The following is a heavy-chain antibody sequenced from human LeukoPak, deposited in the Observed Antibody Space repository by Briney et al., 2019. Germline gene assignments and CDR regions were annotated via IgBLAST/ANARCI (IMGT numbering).Heavy chain of an antibody. J-gene: IGHJ4*02. V-gene: IGHV3-23*01. CDR1: GFTFSSYA. CDR2: ISGSGGST. Sequence: GGSLRLSCAASGFTFSSYAMSWVRQAPGKGLEWVSAISGSGGSTYYADSVKGRFTISRDNSKNTLYLQMNSLRAEGTAVYYCAKGSLSYCSGGSCYPSFDYWGQGTLVTVSS. CDR3: AKGSLSYCSGGSCYPSFDY. D-gene: IGHD2-15*01.